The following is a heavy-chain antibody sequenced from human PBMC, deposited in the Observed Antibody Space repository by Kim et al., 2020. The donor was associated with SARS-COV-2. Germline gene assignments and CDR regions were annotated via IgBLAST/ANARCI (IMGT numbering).Heavy chain of an antibody. CDR3: ARFQRRNSSGPIGMPFDY. J-gene: IGHJ4*02. V-gene: IGHV4-34*01. D-gene: IGHD3-22*01. Sequence: SETLSLTCAVYGGSFSGYYWSWIRQPPGKGLEWIGEINHSGSTNYNPSLKSRVTISVDTSKNQFSLKLSSVTAADTAVYYCARFQRRNSSGPIGMPFDYWGQGTLVTVSS. CDR1: GGSFSGYY. CDR2: INHSGST.